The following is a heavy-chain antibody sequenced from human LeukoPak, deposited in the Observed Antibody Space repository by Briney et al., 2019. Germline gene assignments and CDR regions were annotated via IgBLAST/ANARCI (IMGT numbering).Heavy chain of an antibody. CDR3: AREDPQTTVPEGMDV. J-gene: IGHJ6*02. V-gene: IGHV4-39*07. Sequence: SETLSLTCTVSGGSISSSSYYWGWIRQPPGKGLEWIGSIYYSGSTYYNPSLKSRVTISVDTSKSQFSLKLSSVTAADTAVYYCAREDPQTTVPEGMDVWGQGTTVIVSS. D-gene: IGHD4-17*01. CDR1: GGSISSSSYY. CDR2: IYYSGST.